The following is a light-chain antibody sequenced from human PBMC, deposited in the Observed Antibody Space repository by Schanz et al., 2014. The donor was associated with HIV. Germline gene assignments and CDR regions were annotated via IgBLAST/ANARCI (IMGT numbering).Light chain of an antibody. V-gene: IGLV2-14*03. CDR3: AAWDDTLSVYWV. CDR2: DVS. J-gene: IGLJ3*02. CDR1: SSDVGGYNY. Sequence: QSALTQPASVSGSPGQSITISCTGTSSDVGGYNYVSWYQQHPGKAPKLMIYDVSDRPSGVSNRFSGSKSATSASLAITGLQAEDEAEYYCAAWDDTLSVYWVFGGGTKLTVL.